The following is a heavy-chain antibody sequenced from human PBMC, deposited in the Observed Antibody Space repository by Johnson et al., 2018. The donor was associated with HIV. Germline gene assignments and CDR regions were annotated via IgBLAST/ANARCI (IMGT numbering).Heavy chain of an antibody. CDR2: IRYDGSNK. CDR1: GFTFSSYG. J-gene: IGHJ3*02. Sequence: QVLLVESGGGVAQPGGSLRLSCAASGFTFSSYGMHWVRQAPGKGLEWVAFIRYDGSNKYYADSVKGRFTISRDNSKNTLYLQMNSLRAEDTAVYYCAKDSRRWGAFSDAFDIWGQGTMVTVSS. D-gene: IGHD1-26*01. V-gene: IGHV3-30*02. CDR3: AKDSRRWGAFSDAFDI.